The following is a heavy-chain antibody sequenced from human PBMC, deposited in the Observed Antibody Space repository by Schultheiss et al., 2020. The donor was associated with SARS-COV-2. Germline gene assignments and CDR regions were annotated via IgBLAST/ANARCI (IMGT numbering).Heavy chain of an antibody. D-gene: IGHD4-17*01. CDR3: ARDRHTVTISAFDI. V-gene: IGHV3-30*01. CDR2: MSSDGSNK. Sequence: GGSLRLSCAASGFTFSSYAMHWVRQTPGRGLEWVAIMSSDGSNKHYADSVRGRFTISRDNSKNTLYLQMNSLRAEDTAVYYCARDRHTVTISAFDIWGQGTMVTVSS. J-gene: IGHJ3*02. CDR1: GFTFSSYA.